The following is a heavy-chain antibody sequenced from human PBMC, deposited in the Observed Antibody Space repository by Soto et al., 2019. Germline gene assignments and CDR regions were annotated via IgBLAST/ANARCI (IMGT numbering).Heavy chain of an antibody. J-gene: IGHJ5*02. CDR1: GGSISSYY. Sequence: ATLSLTCTVSGGSISSYYWSWIRQPPGKGLEWIGYIYYSGRTNYNPSLKSRVTISVDTSKNQFSLKLSSVTAADTAVYYCARGYCSSTICYIWDNWFDPWGQGTLVTVSS. D-gene: IGHD2-2*02. V-gene: IGHV4-59*01. CDR2: IYYSGRT. CDR3: ARGYCSSTICYIWDNWFDP.